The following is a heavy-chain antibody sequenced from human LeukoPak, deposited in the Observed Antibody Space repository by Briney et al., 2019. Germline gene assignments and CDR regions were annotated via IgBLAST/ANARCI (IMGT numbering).Heavy chain of an antibody. CDR2: IYYSGST. V-gene: IGHV4-61*01. CDR3: ARVSTVVTPVESWDAFDI. CDR1: GGSISSSSYY. D-gene: IGHD4-23*01. J-gene: IGHJ3*02. Sequence: PSETLSLTCTVSGGSISSSSYYWSWIRQPPGKGLEWIGYIYYSGSTNYNPPLKSRVTISVDTSKNQFSLKLSSVTAADTAVYYCARVSTVVTPVESWDAFDIWGQGTMVTVSS.